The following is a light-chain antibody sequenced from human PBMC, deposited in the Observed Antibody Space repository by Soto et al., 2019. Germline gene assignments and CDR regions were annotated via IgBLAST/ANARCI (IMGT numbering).Light chain of an antibody. Sequence: DIQMTQSPSSLSVSVGDRVTVTYRASQRIGTYLNWYQQKPGKAPKLLIYGASSLQSGVPSRFSGSGSGTDFTLTISSLQPEDSAIYYCQQSYSTLTWTFGQGTKVEVK. CDR3: QQSYSTLTWT. J-gene: IGKJ1*01. V-gene: IGKV1-39*01. CDR1: QRIGTY. CDR2: GAS.